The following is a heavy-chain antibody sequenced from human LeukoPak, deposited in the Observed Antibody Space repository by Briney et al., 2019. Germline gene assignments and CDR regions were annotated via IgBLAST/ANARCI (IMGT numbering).Heavy chain of an antibody. CDR3: ARDYGDYYYDSSGYWFDP. V-gene: IGHV4-39*07. CDR1: GGSISSSSYY. Sequence: SETLSLTCTVSGGSISSSSYYWGWIRQPPGKGLEWIGSIYYSGSTYYNPSHKSRVTISVDTSENQFSLKLSSVTAADTAVYYCARDYGDYYYDSSGYWFDPWGQGTLVTVSS. D-gene: IGHD3-22*01. CDR2: IYYSGST. J-gene: IGHJ5*02.